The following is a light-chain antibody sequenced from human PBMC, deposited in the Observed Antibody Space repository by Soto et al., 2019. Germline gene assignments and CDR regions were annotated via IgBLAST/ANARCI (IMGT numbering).Light chain of an antibody. V-gene: IGKV1-5*03. CDR1: QSINIW. CDR3: QQYDSYSWT. J-gene: IGKJ1*01. Sequence: DIQMTQSPSTLSASVGDRVTITCRASQSINIWLAWYQQKPGKAPKLLIYKASTLESGVPSRFSGSGPGTEFTLTISSLQPDDFATYYCQQYDSYSWTFGQGTKVEIK. CDR2: KAS.